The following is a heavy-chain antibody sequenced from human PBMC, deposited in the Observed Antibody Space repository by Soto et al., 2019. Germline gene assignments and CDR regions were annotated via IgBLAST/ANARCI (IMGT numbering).Heavy chain of an antibody. CDR2: ILPFFGTA. Sequence: QVQLVQSGAEVKKPGSSVKVSCKASGGSFRREAINWVRQAPGQGPAWMGNILPFFGTADYAQKCQGRVTRTADVSTTKVYMSMSSLGFEETAVYYGARRHELGGNSYAFDVRGQGKMVIVSP. J-gene: IGHJ3*01. V-gene: IGHV1-69*15. CDR1: GGSFRREA. CDR3: ARRHELGGNSYAFDV. D-gene: IGHD1-1*01.